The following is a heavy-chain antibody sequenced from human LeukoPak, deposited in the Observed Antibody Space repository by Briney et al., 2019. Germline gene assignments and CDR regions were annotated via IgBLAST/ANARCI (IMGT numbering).Heavy chain of an antibody. D-gene: IGHD4-23*01. CDR3: ASFSDYGGNFFDY. CDR2: IYYSGST. V-gene: IGHV4-61*01. CDR1: GGSVSSGSYY. J-gene: IGHJ4*02. Sequence: SETLSLTCTVSGGSVSSGSYYWSWIRQPPGKGLEWIGYIYYSGSTNYNPSLKSRVTISLDTSENQFSLKLSSVTAADTAVYYCASFSDYGGNFFDYWGQGTLVTVSS.